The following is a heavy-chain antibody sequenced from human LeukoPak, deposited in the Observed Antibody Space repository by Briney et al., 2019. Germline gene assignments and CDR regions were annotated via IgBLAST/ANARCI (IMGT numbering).Heavy chain of an antibody. CDR1: GGSVSGYY. D-gene: IGHD6-19*01. CDR3: ARGISSGWYPPWFAP. Sequence: SETLSLTCAVYGGSVSGYYWSWIRQPPRKGLEWIGEINHGGSTNYNPSLKSRVTISVDTSKHQFSLKLSSVTAADTAVYYCARGISSGWYPPWFAPWGQGTLVTVSS. V-gene: IGHV4-34*01. CDR2: INHGGST. J-gene: IGHJ5*02.